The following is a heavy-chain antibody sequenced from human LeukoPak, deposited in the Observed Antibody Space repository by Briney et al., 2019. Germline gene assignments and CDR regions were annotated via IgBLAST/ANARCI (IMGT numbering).Heavy chain of an antibody. J-gene: IGHJ4*02. Sequence: GGSLRLSCAASGFTFSSYSMNWVRQATGKGLEWVSCISNSSSYIYYADSLKGRFTISRDNAKNSLYLQMNSLRPEDTAVYYCAREVGVPPAFFDYWGRGTLVTVSS. CDR3: AREVGVPPAFFDY. CDR2: ISNSSSYI. CDR1: GFTFSSYS. V-gene: IGHV3-21*01. D-gene: IGHD2-2*01.